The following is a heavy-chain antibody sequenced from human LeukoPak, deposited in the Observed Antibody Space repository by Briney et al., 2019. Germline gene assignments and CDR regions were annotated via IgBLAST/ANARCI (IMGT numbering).Heavy chain of an antibody. D-gene: IGHD1-26*01. Sequence: GGSLRLSCAASGFTFSSYAMSWVRQAPGKGLKWVSALSGSGGSTYYADSVKGRFTISRDNSKNTLYLQINSLRVEDTAVYYCAKDQLWIPGSYYGYWGQGTLVIVSS. CDR1: GFTFSSYA. J-gene: IGHJ4*02. CDR3: AKDQLWIPGSYYGY. CDR2: LSGSGGST. V-gene: IGHV3-23*01.